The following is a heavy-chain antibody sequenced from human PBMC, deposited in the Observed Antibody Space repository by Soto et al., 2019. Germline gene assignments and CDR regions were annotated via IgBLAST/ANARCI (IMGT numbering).Heavy chain of an antibody. Sequence: QVQLVESGGSVVQPGRSLRLSCAASGFTFSSCGMHWVRQAPGKGLEWVAVISYDGSNKYYADSVKGRFTISRDNSKNTLYLQMNSLRADDTAVYYCAKGNEYYYYGMDVWGQGTTVTVSS. CDR3: AKGNEYYYYGMDV. V-gene: IGHV3-30*18. CDR1: GFTFSSCG. CDR2: ISYDGSNK. J-gene: IGHJ6*02.